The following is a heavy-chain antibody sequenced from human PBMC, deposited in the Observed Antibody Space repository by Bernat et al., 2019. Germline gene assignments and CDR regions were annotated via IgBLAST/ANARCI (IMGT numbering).Heavy chain of an antibody. CDR1: GGSISSSSYY. V-gene: IGHV4-39*01. CDR2: IYYSGST. Sequence: QLQLQESGPGLVKPSETLSLTCTVSGGSISSSSYYWGWISQPPGKGLEWIGSIYYSGSTYYNPSLKSRVTISVDTSKNQFSLQLSSVTAADTAVYYCGAVTTSRYCYGMDVWGQGTTVTVSS. CDR3: GAVTTSRYCYGMDV. J-gene: IGHJ6*02. D-gene: IGHD4-17*01.